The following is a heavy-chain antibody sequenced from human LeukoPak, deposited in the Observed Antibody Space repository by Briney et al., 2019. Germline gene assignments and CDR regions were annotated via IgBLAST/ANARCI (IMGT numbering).Heavy chain of an antibody. Sequence: GGSLRLSCAASGFTFSSYAMSWVRQAPGKGLEWVSAISGSGGSTYYADSVKGRFTISRDNSKNTLYLQMNSLRAEDTAVYYCAKLQSDGLRTYYGMDVWGQGTTVTVSS. D-gene: IGHD4-17*01. J-gene: IGHJ6*02. V-gene: IGHV3-23*01. CDR1: GFTFSSYA. CDR3: AKLQSDGLRTYYGMDV. CDR2: ISGSGGST.